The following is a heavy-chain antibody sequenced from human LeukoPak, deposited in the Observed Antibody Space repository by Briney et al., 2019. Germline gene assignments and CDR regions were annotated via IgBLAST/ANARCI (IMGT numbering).Heavy chain of an antibody. Sequence: GGSLRLSCAASGFAFSSYAMNWVRQAPGKGLEWVSSIISTGSYIQYAASVKGRFTIPRDNAKNSLYLQMNSLRAEDTAVYYCARSDYGSGSYAWGQGTLVTVSS. CDR3: ARSDYGSGSYA. CDR1: GFAFSSYA. V-gene: IGHV3-21*01. CDR2: IISTGSYI. D-gene: IGHD3-10*01. J-gene: IGHJ4*02.